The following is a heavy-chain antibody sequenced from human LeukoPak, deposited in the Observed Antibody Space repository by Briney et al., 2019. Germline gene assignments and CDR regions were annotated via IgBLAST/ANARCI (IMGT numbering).Heavy chain of an antibody. J-gene: IGHJ4*02. CDR1: GYTFTSYY. CDR3: ARGYCSGGSCYSVGYFDY. Sequence: ASVKVSCKASGYTFTSYYMHWVRQAPGQGLEWMGIINPSGGSTSYAQKFQGRVTMTRDTSTSTVYMELSSLRSEDTAVYYCARGYCSGGSCYSVGYFDYWGRGTLLTVSS. CDR2: INPSGGST. V-gene: IGHV1-46*01. D-gene: IGHD2-15*01.